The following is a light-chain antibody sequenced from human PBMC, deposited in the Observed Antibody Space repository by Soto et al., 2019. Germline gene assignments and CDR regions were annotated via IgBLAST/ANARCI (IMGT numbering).Light chain of an antibody. Sequence: EIVLTQSPGTLSLSPGERATLSCRASQSVSSSYLAWYQQKPGQAPRLLIYGPSSSATGIPDRFSGSGSGTDFTLTISRLETEDFPVYYCQEYGSSPLTFSQGTRLEIK. CDR1: QSVSSSY. V-gene: IGKV3-20*01. CDR2: GPS. CDR3: QEYGSSPLT. J-gene: IGKJ5*01.